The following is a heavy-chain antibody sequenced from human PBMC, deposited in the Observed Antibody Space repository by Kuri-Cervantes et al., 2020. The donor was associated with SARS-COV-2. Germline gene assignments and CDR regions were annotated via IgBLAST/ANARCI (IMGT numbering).Heavy chain of an antibody. CDR2: IEYDGSNK. CDR1: GFSFSAYG. Sequence: GESLKISCAASGFSFSAYGMYWVRQAPGKGLEWVAFIEYDGSNKYYADSVKGRFTISRDNSKNTLYLQMNSLRAEDTAVYYCARDMFQQLVEVAAFDIWGQGTMVTVSS. CDR3: ARDMFQQLVEVAAFDI. D-gene: IGHD6-13*01. V-gene: IGHV3-30*03. J-gene: IGHJ3*02.